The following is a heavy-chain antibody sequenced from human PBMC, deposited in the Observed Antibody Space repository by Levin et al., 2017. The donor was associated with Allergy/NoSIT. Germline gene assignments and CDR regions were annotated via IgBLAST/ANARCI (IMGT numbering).Heavy chain of an antibody. CDR1: GYTFTSYG. Sequence: ASVKVSCKASGYTFTSYGISWVRQAPGQGLEWMGWISAYNGNTNYAQKLQGRVTMTTDTSTSTAYMELRSLRSDDTAVYYCARSGKWLRHIRIAVAGPVTPECDYWGQGTLVTVSS. CDR3: ARSGKWLRHIRIAVAGPVTPECDY. V-gene: IGHV1-18*01. CDR2: ISAYNGNT. D-gene: IGHD6-19*01. J-gene: IGHJ4*02.